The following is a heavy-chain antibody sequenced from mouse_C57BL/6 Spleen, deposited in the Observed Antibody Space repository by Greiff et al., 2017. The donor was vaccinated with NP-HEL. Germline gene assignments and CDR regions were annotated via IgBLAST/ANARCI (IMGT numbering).Heavy chain of an antibody. CDR3: ARLLRDWYFDV. D-gene: IGHD1-1*01. CDR2: IHPNSGST. CDR1: GYTFTSYW. Sequence: QVQLKESGAELVKPGASVKLSCKASGYTFTSYWMHWVKQRPGQGLEWIGMIHPNSGSTNYNEKFKSKATLTVDKSSSTAYMQLSSLTSEDSAVYYCARLLRDWYFDVWGTGTTVTVSS. V-gene: IGHV1-64*01. J-gene: IGHJ1*03.